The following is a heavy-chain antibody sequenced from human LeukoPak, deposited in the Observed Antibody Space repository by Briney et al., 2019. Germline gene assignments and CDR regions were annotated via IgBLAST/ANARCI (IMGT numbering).Heavy chain of an antibody. CDR2: INHSGST. V-gene: IGHV4-34*01. Sequence: SETLSLTCAVYGGSFSGYYWSWIRQPPGKGLEWIGEINHSGSTNYNPSLKSRVTISVDTSKNQFSLKLSSVTAADTAVYYCARGYSSGWHDYWGQGTLVTVSS. J-gene: IGHJ4*02. CDR1: GGSFSGYY. D-gene: IGHD6-19*01. CDR3: ARGYSSGWHDY.